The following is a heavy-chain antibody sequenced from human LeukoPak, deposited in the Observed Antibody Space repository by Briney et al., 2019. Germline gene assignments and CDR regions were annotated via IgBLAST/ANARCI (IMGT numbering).Heavy chain of an antibody. CDR3: ARDGTPEQLVTFDY. CDR1: RGTFSSYA. Sequence: SVKVSCKASRGTFSSYAISWVRQAPGQGLEWMGGIVPIFGTANYAQKFQGRVTITADESTSTAYMELSSLRSEDTAVYYCARDGTPEQLVTFDYWGQGTLVTVSS. V-gene: IGHV1-69*13. CDR2: IVPIFGTA. J-gene: IGHJ4*02. D-gene: IGHD6-6*01.